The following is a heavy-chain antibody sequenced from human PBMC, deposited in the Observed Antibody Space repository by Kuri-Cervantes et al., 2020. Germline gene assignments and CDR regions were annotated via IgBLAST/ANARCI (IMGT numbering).Heavy chain of an antibody. CDR1: GGSISSSSYY. J-gene: IGHJ3*02. D-gene: IGHD5-18*01. CDR2: IYYSGST. CDR3: ARDTRELWLHGPAFDI. Sequence: GSLRLSCTVSGGSISSSSYYWGWIRQPPGKGLEWIGSIYYSGSTYYNPSLKSRVTISVDTSKNQFSLKLSSVTAADTAVYYCARDTRELWLHGPAFDIWGQGTVVTVSS. V-gene: IGHV4-39*07.